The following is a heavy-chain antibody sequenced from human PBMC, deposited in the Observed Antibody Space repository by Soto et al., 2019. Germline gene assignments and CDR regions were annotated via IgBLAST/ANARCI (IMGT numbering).Heavy chain of an antibody. Sequence: EVQLVESGGGLVQPGGSLRLSCAASGFTFSSYWMHWVRQAPGKGLVWVSRINSVGTSTSYADSVKGRFTISGDNAKNTLYLQMSSLRGEDTAVYYCARGGEMKYYDSSGYVYWGQGTLVTVSS. CDR1: GFTFSSYW. CDR2: INSVGTST. V-gene: IGHV3-74*01. D-gene: IGHD3-22*01. J-gene: IGHJ4*02. CDR3: ARGGEMKYYDSSGYVY.